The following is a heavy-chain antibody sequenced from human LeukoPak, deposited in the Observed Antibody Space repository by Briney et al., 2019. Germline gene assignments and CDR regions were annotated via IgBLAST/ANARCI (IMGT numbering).Heavy chain of an antibody. J-gene: IGHJ4*02. D-gene: IGHD3-22*01. CDR2: ISSSSSYI. V-gene: IGHV3-21*01. CDR3: ARRGADYYDGKDYFDY. Sequence: GGSLRLSCAASGFAFSSYSMNWVRQAPGKGLEWVSSISSSSSYIYYADSVKGRFTISRDNAKNSLYLQMNSLRAEDTAVYYCARRGADYYDGKDYFDYWGQGTLVTVSS. CDR1: GFAFSSYS.